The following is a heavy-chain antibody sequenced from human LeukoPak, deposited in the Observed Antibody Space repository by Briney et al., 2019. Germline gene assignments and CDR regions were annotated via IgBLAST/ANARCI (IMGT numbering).Heavy chain of an antibody. CDR2: ISYDGSNK. CDR1: GFTFSSYA. V-gene: IGHV3-30*04. CDR3: ARDIAAVPY. J-gene: IGHJ4*02. D-gene: IGHD6-13*01. Sequence: PGGSLRLCCAASGFTFSSYAMHWVRQAPGKGLEWVAVISYDGSNKYYADSVKGRFTISRDNSKNTLYLQMNSLRAEDTAVYYCARDIAAVPYWGQGTLVTVSS.